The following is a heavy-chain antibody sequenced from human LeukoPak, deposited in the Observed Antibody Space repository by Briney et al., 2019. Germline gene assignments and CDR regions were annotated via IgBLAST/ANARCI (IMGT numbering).Heavy chain of an antibody. J-gene: IGHJ6*02. V-gene: IGHV3-7*03. CDR3: ARNNGMDV. CDR1: RFTFSNYW. CDR2: INQHGSEK. Sequence: PGGSLRLSCAASRFTFSNYWMSWVRQAPGKGLEWVANINQHGSEKYYVDSVKGRFTISRDNAKNSLYLQMNSLRAEDTALYHCARNNGMDVWGQGTTVIVSS.